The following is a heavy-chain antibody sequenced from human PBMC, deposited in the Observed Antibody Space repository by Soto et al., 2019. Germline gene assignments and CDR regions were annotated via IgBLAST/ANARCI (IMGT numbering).Heavy chain of an antibody. CDR2: IYYSGST. V-gene: IGHV4-39*01. Sequence: PAETLSLTFTVSVGSVSSSSYYWGWFRQPPGKGLEWIGSIYYSGSTYYNPSLKSRVTISVDTSKNQFSLKLSSVTAADTAVYYCARGSSWSYYYGMDVWGQGTTVS. CDR3: ARGSSWSYYYGMDV. J-gene: IGHJ6*02. D-gene: IGHD6-13*01. CDR1: VGSVSSSSYY.